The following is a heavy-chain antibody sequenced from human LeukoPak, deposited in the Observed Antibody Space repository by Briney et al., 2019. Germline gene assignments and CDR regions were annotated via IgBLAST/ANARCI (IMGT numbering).Heavy chain of an antibody. CDR3: ARDKRYYGSGSYYTTLYYFDY. CDR1: GGSISSGGYY. Sequence: SETLSLTCTVSGGSISSGGYYWSWLRQPPGKGLEWIGYIYHSGSTYYNPSLKSRVTISVDRSKNQFSLKLSSVTAADTAVYYCARDKRYYGSGSYYTTLYYFDYWGQGTLVTVSS. CDR2: IYHSGST. V-gene: IGHV4-30-2*01. D-gene: IGHD3-10*01. J-gene: IGHJ4*02.